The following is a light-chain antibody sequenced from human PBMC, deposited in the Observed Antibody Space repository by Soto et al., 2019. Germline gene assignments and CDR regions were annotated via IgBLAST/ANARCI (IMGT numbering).Light chain of an antibody. CDR2: GAS. Sequence: EIVMTQSPAALSVSPGQRSTLSCRATQTVSSNLAWYQQKPGQAPRLLIYGASNRATGIPARFSGSGSGTDFTLTIRSLEPEDFAVYYCQQRSNWPPITFGQGTRLEIK. CDR3: QQRSNWPPIT. CDR1: QTVSSN. V-gene: IGKV3-11*01. J-gene: IGKJ5*01.